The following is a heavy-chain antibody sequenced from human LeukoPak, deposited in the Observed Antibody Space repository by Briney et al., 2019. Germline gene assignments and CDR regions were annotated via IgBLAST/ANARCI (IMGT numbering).Heavy chain of an antibody. CDR3: ARRLGGADVFDI. D-gene: IGHD3-16*01. CDR2: IYPGDSDT. V-gene: IGHV5-51*01. J-gene: IGHJ3*02. Sequence: GESLKISCKSSGYSFTTYWIAWVRQMPGKGLEWMGIIYPGDSDTRFSPSFQGQVTISADKSINTAYLQWSSLKASDSAMYYCARRLGGADVFDIWGQGTMVTVSS. CDR1: GYSFTTYW.